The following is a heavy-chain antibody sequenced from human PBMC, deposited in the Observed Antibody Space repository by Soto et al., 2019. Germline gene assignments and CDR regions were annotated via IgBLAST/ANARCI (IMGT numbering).Heavy chain of an antibody. CDR1: GFTFSSYG. J-gene: IGHJ4*02. V-gene: IGHV3-33*01. CDR3: ARDSYDILTGYYRYYFDY. Sequence: PGGSLRLSCAASGFTFSSYGMHWVRQAPGKGLEWVAVIWYDGSNKYYADSVKGRFTISRDNSKNTLYPQMNSLRAEDTAVYYCARDSYDILTGYYRYYFDYWGQGTLVTVSS. CDR2: IWYDGSNK. D-gene: IGHD3-9*01.